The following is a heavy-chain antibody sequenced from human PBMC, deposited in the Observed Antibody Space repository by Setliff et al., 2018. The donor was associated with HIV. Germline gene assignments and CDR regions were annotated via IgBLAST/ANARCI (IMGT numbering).Heavy chain of an antibody. CDR1: EYRFTNYW. D-gene: IGHD2-15*01. CDR3: ASQSRSVGTCYSRSFDI. V-gene: IGHV5-51*06. J-gene: IGHJ3*02. CDR2: IYPADSDT. Sequence: PGKSLKISCKGSEYRFTNYWTGWVRQMPGKGLEWLGNIYPADSDTRYSPSFQGQITISADRSMRTVYLQWSSLKASDTAMYYCASQSRSVGTCYSRSFDIWGQGTMVTVSS.